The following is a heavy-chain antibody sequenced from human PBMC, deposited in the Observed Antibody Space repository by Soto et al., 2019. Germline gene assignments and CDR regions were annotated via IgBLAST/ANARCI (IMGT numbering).Heavy chain of an antibody. D-gene: IGHD3-9*01. CDR2: ISYDGSNK. J-gene: IGHJ5*02. V-gene: IGHV3-30*18. Sequence: PGGSLRLSCAASGFTFSSYGMHWVRQAPGKGLEWVAVISYDGSNKYYADSVKGRFTISRDNSKNTLYLQMNSLRAEDTAVYYCSKGWLGEISCSRRPTFWILPRGQGTLVTVSS. CDR1: GFTFSSYG. CDR3: SKGWLGEISCSRRPTFWILP.